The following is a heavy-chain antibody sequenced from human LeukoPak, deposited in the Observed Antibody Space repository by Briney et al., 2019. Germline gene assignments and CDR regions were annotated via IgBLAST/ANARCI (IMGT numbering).Heavy chain of an antibody. CDR1: GFTFSTYA. J-gene: IGHJ4*02. Sequence: GGSLRLSCAASGFTFSTYAMTWVRQAPGEGLEWVSAISPRGDKTYYADSVKGRFTISRDNSKNPLYLQMNSLRAADTAIYYCAKERSAGWPFDYWGQGTLVTVSS. CDR3: AKERSAGWPFDY. V-gene: IGHV3-23*01. D-gene: IGHD6-19*01. CDR2: ISPRGDKT.